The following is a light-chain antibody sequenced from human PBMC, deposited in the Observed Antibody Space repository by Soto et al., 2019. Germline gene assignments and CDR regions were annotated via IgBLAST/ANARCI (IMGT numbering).Light chain of an antibody. Sequence: EIVLTQSPATLSVSPGERVTLSCRVGEILSYFLAWYQHKPGQSPRLLIYGVSTRVAGVPSRFSGGGSATDFTLTISSLQSEDFAVYYCQSYNDWPFAFGQGTKLEI. CDR2: GVS. CDR1: EILSYF. J-gene: IGKJ2*01. CDR3: QSYNDWPFA. V-gene: IGKV3-15*01.